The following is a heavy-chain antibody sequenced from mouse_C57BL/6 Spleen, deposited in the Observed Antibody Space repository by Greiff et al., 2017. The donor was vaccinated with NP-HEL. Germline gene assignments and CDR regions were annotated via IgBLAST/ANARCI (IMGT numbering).Heavy chain of an antibody. CDR3: AIVDGYVRGYAMDY. CDR1: GYTFTSYW. D-gene: IGHD2-3*01. Sequence: QVQLKQPGAELVRPGTSVKLSCKASGYTFTSYWMHWVKQRPGQGLEWIGVIDPSDSYTNYNQKFKGKATLTVDTSSSTAYMQLSSLTSEDSAVYYCAIVDGYVRGYAMDYWGQGTSVTVSS. J-gene: IGHJ4*01. CDR2: IDPSDSYT. V-gene: IGHV1-59*01.